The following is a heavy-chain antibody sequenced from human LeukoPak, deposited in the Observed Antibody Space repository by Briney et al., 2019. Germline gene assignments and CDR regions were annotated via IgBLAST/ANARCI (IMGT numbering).Heavy chain of an antibody. D-gene: IGHD6-13*01. J-gene: IGHJ6*02. CDR1: GFCFRSFA. CDR2: ISGGGEDT. Sequence: GGSLRLSCTASGFCFRSFAMSWVRQAPGQGLEWVSSISGGGEDTYYADSVKGRFTISRDNSETTLYLQMNSLGADDTALYYCARTIAQYTNTWLYYYYGLDVWGQGTTVTVSS. CDR3: ARTIAQYTNTWLYYYYGLDV. V-gene: IGHV3-23*01.